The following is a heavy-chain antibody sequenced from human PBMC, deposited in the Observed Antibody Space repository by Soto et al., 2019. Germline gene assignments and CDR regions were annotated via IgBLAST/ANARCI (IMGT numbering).Heavy chain of an antibody. Sequence: SETLSLTCTVSGGSISSGDYYWSWIRQPPGKGLEWIGYIYYSGSTYYNPSLKSRVTISVDTSKNQFSLKLSSVTAADTAVYYCARARLWYGMDVWGQGTTVRVSS. CDR1: GGSISSGDYY. CDR2: IYYSGST. V-gene: IGHV4-30-4*01. J-gene: IGHJ6*02. D-gene: IGHD5-18*01. CDR3: ARARLWYGMDV.